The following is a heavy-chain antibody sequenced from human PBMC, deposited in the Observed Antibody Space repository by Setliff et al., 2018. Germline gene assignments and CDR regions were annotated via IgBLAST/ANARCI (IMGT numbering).Heavy chain of an antibody. Sequence: SETLSLTCTVSGDSISRSSDYWGWIRQPPGKGLEWIGCVYYSGNTYYSPSLKSRVTISVDTAKNQFSLKLSSVTAADTAVYYCARGSSGWYSGAFDIWGQGTMVTVSS. D-gene: IGHD6-19*01. CDR2: VYYSGNT. CDR1: GDSISRSSDY. V-gene: IGHV4-39*01. J-gene: IGHJ3*02. CDR3: ARGSSGWYSGAFDI.